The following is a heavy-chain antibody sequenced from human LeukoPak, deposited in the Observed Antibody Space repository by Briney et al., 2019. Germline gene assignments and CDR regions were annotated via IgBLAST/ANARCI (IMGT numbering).Heavy chain of an antibody. Sequence: SETLSLTCTVSGYSISSGYYWGWIRQPPGKGLEWIGSIYHSGSTNYNPSLKSRVTISVDTSKNQFSLKLSSVTAADTAVYYCATKESRFLEWLPIPRSYFDHWGQGTLVTVSS. V-gene: IGHV4-38-2*02. D-gene: IGHD3-3*01. CDR2: IYHSGST. J-gene: IGHJ4*02. CDR3: ATKESRFLEWLPIPRSYFDH. CDR1: GYSISSGYY.